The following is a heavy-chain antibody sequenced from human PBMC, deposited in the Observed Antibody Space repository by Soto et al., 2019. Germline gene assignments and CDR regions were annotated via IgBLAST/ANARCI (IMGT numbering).Heavy chain of an antibody. Sequence: QVQLVQSGAEVKKPGSSVKVSCKASGGTFSSYTISWVRQAPGQGLEWMGRIIPILGIANYAQKFQGRVTITANKSTSTAYMELSSLRSEDTAVYYCARDRGDGYNNIWGQGTMVTVSS. CDR3: ARDRGDGYNNI. J-gene: IGHJ3*02. CDR1: GGTFSSYT. CDR2: IIPILGIA. D-gene: IGHD5-12*01. V-gene: IGHV1-69*08.